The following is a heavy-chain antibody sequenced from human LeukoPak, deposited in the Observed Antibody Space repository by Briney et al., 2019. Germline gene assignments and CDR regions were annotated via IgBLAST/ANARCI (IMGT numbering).Heavy chain of an antibody. Sequence: GGSLRLSCAASGFTFRSYWMSWVRQAPGKGLEWVANIKQDGSEKYYVDSVKGRFTISRDNAKNSLYLQMNSLRAEDTAVYYCARRGGSYRDYWGQGTLVTVSS. CDR3: ARRGGSYRDY. D-gene: IGHD1-26*01. V-gene: IGHV3-7*01. CDR2: IKQDGSEK. CDR1: GFTFRSYW. J-gene: IGHJ4*02.